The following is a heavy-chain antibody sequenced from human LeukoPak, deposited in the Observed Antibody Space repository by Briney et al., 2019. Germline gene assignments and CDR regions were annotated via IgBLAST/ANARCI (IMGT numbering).Heavy chain of an antibody. CDR3: AREGDFYDILTGYFPGPLDAFDI. V-gene: IGHV3-30-3*01. D-gene: IGHD3-9*01. CDR2: ISYDGSNK. Sequence: GGSLRLSCAASGFTFSSYAMHWVRQAPGKGLERVAVISYDGSNKYYADSVKGRFTISRDNSKNMLYLQMNSLRAEDTAVYYCAREGDFYDILTGYFPGPLDAFDIWGQGTMVTVSS. J-gene: IGHJ3*02. CDR1: GFTFSSYA.